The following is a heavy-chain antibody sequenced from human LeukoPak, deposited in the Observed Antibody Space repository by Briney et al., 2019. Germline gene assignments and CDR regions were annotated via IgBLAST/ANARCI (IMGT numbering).Heavy chain of an antibody. Sequence: SETLSLTCTVSGGSISSYYWSWIRQPPGKGLEWIGYIYYSGSTNYNPSLKSRVTISVDTSKNQFSLKLSSVTAADTAVYYCARETCYYDSSGYQGANWFDPWGQGTLVTVSS. D-gene: IGHD3-22*01. CDR3: ARETCYYDSSGYQGANWFDP. V-gene: IGHV4-59*01. CDR1: GGSISSYY. CDR2: IYYSGST. J-gene: IGHJ5*02.